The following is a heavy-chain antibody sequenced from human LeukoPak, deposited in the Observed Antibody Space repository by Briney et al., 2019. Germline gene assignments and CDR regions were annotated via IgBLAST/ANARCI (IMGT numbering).Heavy chain of an antibody. CDR2: IYYSGST. J-gene: IGHJ4*02. D-gene: IGHD3-10*01. Sequence: PSETLSLTCTVSGGSINNYYWSWIRQPPGKGLMWIGYIYYSGSTNYSPSLKSRVTISVDTSKNQFSLKLSSVTAADTAVYYCARLYSASGSFLVPFAYWGQGTLVTVSS. V-gene: IGHV4-59*08. CDR1: GGSINNYY. CDR3: ARLYSASGSFLVPFAY.